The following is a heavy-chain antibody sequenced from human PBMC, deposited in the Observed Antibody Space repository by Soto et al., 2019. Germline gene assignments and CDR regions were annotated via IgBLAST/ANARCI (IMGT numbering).Heavy chain of an antibody. J-gene: IGHJ4*02. CDR1: GFTFSSYA. Sequence: PGGSLRLSCAASGFTFSSYAMNWVRQPPGKGLEWVSTISGSGGGAYYAGSVKGRFTISRDNSKNTLYLQMNSLRAEDTAVYYCAKERVPAAMARYFDYWGQGTLVTVSS. CDR3: AKERVPAAMARYFDY. V-gene: IGHV3-23*01. D-gene: IGHD2-2*01. CDR2: ISGSGGGA.